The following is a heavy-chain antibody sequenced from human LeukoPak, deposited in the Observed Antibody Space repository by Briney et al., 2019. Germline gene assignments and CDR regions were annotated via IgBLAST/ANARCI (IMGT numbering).Heavy chain of an antibody. D-gene: IGHD3-10*01. V-gene: IGHV4-34*01. CDR3: ARGSGSYYGGWFDP. Sequence: PGGSLRLSCAASGFTFSSYSMSWIRQPPGKGLEWIGEINHSGSTNYNPSLKSRVTISVDTSKNQFSLKLSSVTAADTVVYYCARGSGSYYGGWFDPWGQGTLVTVSS. CDR1: GFTFSSYS. CDR2: INHSGST. J-gene: IGHJ5*02.